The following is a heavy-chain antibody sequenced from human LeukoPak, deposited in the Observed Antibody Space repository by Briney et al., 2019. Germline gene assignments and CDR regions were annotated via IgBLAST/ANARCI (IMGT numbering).Heavy chain of an antibody. CDR1: GFTFSNAW. V-gene: IGHV3-15*01. Sequence: GGSLRLSCAASGFTFSNAWMSWVRQAPWKGLEWVGRIKSKTDGGTTDYAAPVKGRFTISRDDSKNTLYLQMNSLKTEDTAVYYCTTVSYYYDSSGYPLDAFDIWGQGTMVTVSS. J-gene: IGHJ3*02. CDR2: IKSKTDGGTT. D-gene: IGHD3-22*01. CDR3: TTVSYYYDSSGYPLDAFDI.